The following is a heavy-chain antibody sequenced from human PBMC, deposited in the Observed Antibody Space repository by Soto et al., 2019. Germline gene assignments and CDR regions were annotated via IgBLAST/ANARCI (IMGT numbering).Heavy chain of an antibody. Sequence: GGSLRLSCAASGFTFSSHAMHWVRQAPGKGLEWVAVISYDGSVRYFADSVKGRFTISRDNSKNTLYLQMNSLTAEDTAMYYCARDLNWNFILNYWGQGTLVTVSS. D-gene: IGHD1-7*01. J-gene: IGHJ4*02. CDR1: GFTFSSHA. CDR3: ARDLNWNFILNY. CDR2: ISYDGSVR. V-gene: IGHV3-30*04.